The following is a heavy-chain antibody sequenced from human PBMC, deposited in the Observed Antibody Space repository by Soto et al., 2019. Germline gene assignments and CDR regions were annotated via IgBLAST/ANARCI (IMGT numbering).Heavy chain of an antibody. CDR3: AKDRSRSYGSGYPLGYFDY. V-gene: IGHV3-23*01. J-gene: IGHJ4*02. Sequence: GGSLRLSCAASGFTFSSCAMSWVRQAPGKGLEWVSGISGSGGGTYYADSVKGRFTISRDNSKNTLYLQMNSLRAEDTAVYYCAKDRSRSYGSGYPLGYFDYWGQGTLVTVSS. D-gene: IGHD3-22*01. CDR1: GFTFSSCA. CDR2: ISGSGGGT.